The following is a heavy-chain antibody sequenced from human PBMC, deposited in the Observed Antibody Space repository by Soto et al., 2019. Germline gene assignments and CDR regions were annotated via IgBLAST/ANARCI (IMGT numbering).Heavy chain of an antibody. J-gene: IGHJ4*02. CDR2: INAGNGNT. D-gene: IGHD3-22*01. CDR1: GYTFTSYA. CDR3: ARGISYYYWDDY. V-gene: IGHV1-3*05. Sequence: QVQLVQSGAEEKKPGASVKVSCKASGYTFTSYAMHWVRQAPGQRLEWMGWINAGNGNTKYSQKFQGRVTITRDTSASTAYMELSSLRSEDTAVYYCARGISYYYWDDYWGQGTLVTVSS.